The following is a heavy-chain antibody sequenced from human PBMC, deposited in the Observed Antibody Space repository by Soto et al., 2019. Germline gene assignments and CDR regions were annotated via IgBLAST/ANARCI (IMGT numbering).Heavy chain of an antibody. J-gene: IGHJ4*02. CDR3: ARPDQQWLISFDY. Sequence: ASVKVSWKASGGTFSSYAISWVRQAPGQGLEWMGGIIPIFGTANYAQKFQGRVTITADESTSTAYMEPSSLRSEDTAVYYCARPDQQWLISFDYWGQRTLVTVSS. D-gene: IGHD6-19*01. CDR2: IIPIFGTA. V-gene: IGHV1-69*13. CDR1: GGTFSSYA.